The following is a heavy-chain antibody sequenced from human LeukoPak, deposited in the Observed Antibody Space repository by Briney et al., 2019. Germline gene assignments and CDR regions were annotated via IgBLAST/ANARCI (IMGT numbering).Heavy chain of an antibody. CDR2: IYYSGST. V-gene: IGHV4-59*01. CDR1: GGSITSFS. J-gene: IGHJ3*01. Sequence: SETLSLTCTLSGGSITSFSWSAIRAPPGKGLEWIGYIYYSGSTNYNPSLKSRVTISVDTSKNQFSLNLSSGTAADTAVYYCARRGRAQGPLSLWGQGTMVTVSS. D-gene: IGHD2-15*01. CDR3: ARRGRAQGPLSL.